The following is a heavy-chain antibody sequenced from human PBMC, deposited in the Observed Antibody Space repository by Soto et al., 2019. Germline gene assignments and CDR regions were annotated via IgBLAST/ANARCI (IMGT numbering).Heavy chain of an antibody. CDR1: GFTFSNYG. D-gene: IGHD6-19*01. CDR2: TSDGST. J-gene: IGHJ4*02. V-gene: IGHV3-23*01. CDR3: ARLVPGTWFGDY. Sequence: EVQLWGSGGGSVQPGGSLRLSGAASGFTFSNYGMTWVRQAPGKGLEWLSATSDGSTFYRESVKGRFTMSRDDSINMLFLHMSSLRAEDTDTYYCARLVPGTWFGDYWGQGIRVSVSS.